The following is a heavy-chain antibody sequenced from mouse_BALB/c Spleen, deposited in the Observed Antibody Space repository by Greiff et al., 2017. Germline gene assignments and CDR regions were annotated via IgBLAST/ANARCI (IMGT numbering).Heavy chain of an antibody. CDR1: GFTFSSFG. V-gene: IGHV5-17*02. Sequence: EVHLVESGGGLVQPGGSRKLSCAASGFTFSSFGMNWVRQAPEKGLEWVAYISSGSSTNYYADTVKGRFTISRDNHKNTLFLQMTSQRSEDTAMYYYARSTGTGYAMDYWGQGTSVTVSS. D-gene: IGHD4-1*01. CDR3: ARSTGTGYAMDY. J-gene: IGHJ4*01. CDR2: ISSGSSTN.